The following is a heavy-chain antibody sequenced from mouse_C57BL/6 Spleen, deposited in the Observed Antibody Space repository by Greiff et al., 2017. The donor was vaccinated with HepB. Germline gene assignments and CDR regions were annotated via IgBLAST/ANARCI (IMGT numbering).Heavy chain of an antibody. CDR2: INPSTGGT. CDR1: GYSFTGYS. CDR3: ARNGRNYAMDY. V-gene: IGHV1-42*01. J-gene: IGHJ4*01. Sequence: EVQLQESGPELVKPGASVKISCKASGYSFTGYSMNWVKQSPDKSLELIGEINPSTGGTTYNQTFKAKATLTVDKSSSTAYMQLKSLTSEYSAVYYCARNGRNYAMDYWGQGTAVTVAS.